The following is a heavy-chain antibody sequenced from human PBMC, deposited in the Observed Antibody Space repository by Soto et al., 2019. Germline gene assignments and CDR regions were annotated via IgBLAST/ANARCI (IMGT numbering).Heavy chain of an antibody. CDR1: GFTFSSYA. J-gene: IGHJ4*02. Sequence: GGSLRLSCAASGFTFSSYAMHWFRQAPGKGLEWVAVISYDGSNKYYADSVKGRFTISRDNSKNTLYLQMNSLRAEDTAVYYCARDRSYASGYTMWGQGTLVTVSS. V-gene: IGHV3-30-3*01. D-gene: IGHD5-18*01. CDR3: ARDRSYASGYTM. CDR2: ISYDGSNK.